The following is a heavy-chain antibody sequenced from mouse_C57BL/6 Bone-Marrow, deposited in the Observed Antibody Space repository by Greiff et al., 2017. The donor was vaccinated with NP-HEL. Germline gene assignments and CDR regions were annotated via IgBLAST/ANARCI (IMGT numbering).Heavy chain of an antibody. J-gene: IGHJ2*01. CDR1: GYTFTDYY. CDR2: IYPGSGNP. D-gene: IGHD1-1*01. Sequence: QVQLQQSGAELVRPGASVKLSCKASGYTFTDYYINWVKQRPGQGLEWIARIYPGSGNPYSNEKFKGKATLTAEKSYSTAYMQLSSLTSEDSAVYFCARRGSSYGYVDYWGQGTTLTVSS. V-gene: IGHV1-76*01. CDR3: ARRGSSYGYVDY.